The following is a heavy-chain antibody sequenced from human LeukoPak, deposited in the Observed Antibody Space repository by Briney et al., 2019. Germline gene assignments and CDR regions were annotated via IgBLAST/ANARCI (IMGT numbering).Heavy chain of an antibody. CDR3: ARDRRAVAGTISNWFDP. CDR2: ISAYNGNT. D-gene: IGHD6-19*01. CDR1: GYTFTSYG. V-gene: IGHV1-18*01. Sequence: ASVKVSCKASGYTFTSYGISWVRQAPGQGLEWMGWISAYNGNTNYAQKLQGRVTMTTDTSTSTAYMELRRLRSDDTAVYYCARDRRAVAGTISNWFDPWGQGTLVTVSS. J-gene: IGHJ5*02.